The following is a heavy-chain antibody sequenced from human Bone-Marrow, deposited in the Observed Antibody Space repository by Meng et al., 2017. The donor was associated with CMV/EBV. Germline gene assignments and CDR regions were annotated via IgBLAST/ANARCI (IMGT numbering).Heavy chain of an antibody. D-gene: IGHD1-26*01. J-gene: IGHJ4*02. V-gene: IGHV3-30-3*02. Sequence: GESLKISCAASGFTFSSYAMHWVRQAPGKGLEWVAVISYDGSNKYYADSVKGRFTISRDNSKNTLYLQMNSLRAEDTAVYYCAKSSSGSYYAGAGDYWGQGTLVTVSS. CDR1: GFTFSSYA. CDR2: ISYDGSNK. CDR3: AKSSSGSYYAGAGDY.